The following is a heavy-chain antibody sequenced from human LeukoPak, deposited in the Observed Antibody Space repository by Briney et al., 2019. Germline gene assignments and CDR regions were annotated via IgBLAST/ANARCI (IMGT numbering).Heavy chain of an antibody. V-gene: IGHV3-7*01. CDR1: GFTFSSYW. Sequence: GGSLRLSCAASGFTFSSYWMNWARQAPGKGLEWVASINHNGNVNYYVDSVKGRFTISRDNAKNSLYLQMSNLRAEDTAVYYCAREDDSSGYYSFDYWGQGTLVTVSS. CDR2: INHNGNVN. D-gene: IGHD3-22*01. CDR3: AREDDSSGYYSFDY. J-gene: IGHJ4*02.